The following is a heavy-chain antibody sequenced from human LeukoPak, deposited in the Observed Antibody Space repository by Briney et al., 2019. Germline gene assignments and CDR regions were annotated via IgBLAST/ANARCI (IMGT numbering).Heavy chain of an antibody. Sequence: ASVKVSCKASGYTFTSYGISWVRQAPGQGLEWMGWISAYNGNTNYAQKLQGRVTMTTDTSTSTAYMELRSLRSDDTAVYYCAKSNYYDSSGYSGPPWFDPWGQGTLVTVSS. CDR3: AKSNYYDSSGYSGPPWFDP. V-gene: IGHV1-18*01. D-gene: IGHD3-22*01. CDR1: GYTFTSYG. J-gene: IGHJ5*02. CDR2: ISAYNGNT.